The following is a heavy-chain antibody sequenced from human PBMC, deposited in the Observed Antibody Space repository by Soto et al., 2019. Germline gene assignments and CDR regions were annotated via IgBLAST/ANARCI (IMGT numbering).Heavy chain of an antibody. CDR2: ISYDGSNK. CDR3: AKDPTAIVVVPAAHFDY. CDR1: GCTFSSYG. D-gene: IGHD2-2*01. V-gene: IGHV3-30*18. Sequence: QVQLVESGGGVVQPGRSLRLSCAASGCTFSSYGMHWVRQAPGRGLEWVAVISYDGSNKYYADSVKGRFTISRDNSKNTLYLQMNSLRAEDTAVYYCAKDPTAIVVVPAAHFDYWGQGTLVTVSS. J-gene: IGHJ4*02.